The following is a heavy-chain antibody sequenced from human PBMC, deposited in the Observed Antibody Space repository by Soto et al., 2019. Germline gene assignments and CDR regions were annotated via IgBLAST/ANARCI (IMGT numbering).Heavy chain of an antibody. J-gene: IGHJ5*02. Sequence: EVQLVESGGGLVQPGRSLRLSCAASGFSFDGYAMNWVRQPPGKGLEWVSGISWNSGNIDYADSVKGRFTISRDNAKNSLYLQMNSLRADDTALYYCVKASTYSSSQSWFDPWGQGTMVTVSS. V-gene: IGHV3-9*01. D-gene: IGHD6-6*01. CDR3: VKASTYSSSQSWFDP. CDR1: GFSFDGYA. CDR2: ISWNSGNI.